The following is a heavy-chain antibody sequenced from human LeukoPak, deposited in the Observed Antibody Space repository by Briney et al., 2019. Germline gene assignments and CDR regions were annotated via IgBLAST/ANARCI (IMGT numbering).Heavy chain of an antibody. D-gene: IGHD6-13*01. CDR1: GFTFSDYY. V-gene: IGHV3-11*01. CDR2: ISSSGSTI. Sequence: GGSLRLSCAASGFTFSDYYMSWIRQAPGKGLEWVSYISSSGSTIYYADSVKSRFTISRDNAKNSLYLQMNSLRAEDTAVYYCARMNYRSSRSSLAFDIWGQGTMVTVSS. CDR3: ARMNYRSSRSSLAFDI. J-gene: IGHJ3*02.